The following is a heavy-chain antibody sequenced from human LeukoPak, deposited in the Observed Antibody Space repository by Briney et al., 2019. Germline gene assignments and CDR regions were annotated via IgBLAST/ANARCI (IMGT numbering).Heavy chain of an antibody. CDR2: IIPIFGTA. V-gene: IGHV1-69*13. CDR1: GGTFSSYA. J-gene: IGHJ4*02. CDR3: AREGYCSSTSCPAPDY. Sequence: ASVKVSCKASGGTFSSYAISWVRQAPGQGLEWMGGIIPIFGTANYAQKFQGRVTITADESTSTAYMEPSSLRSEDTAVYYCAREGYCSSTSCPAPDYWGQGTLVTVSS. D-gene: IGHD2-2*01.